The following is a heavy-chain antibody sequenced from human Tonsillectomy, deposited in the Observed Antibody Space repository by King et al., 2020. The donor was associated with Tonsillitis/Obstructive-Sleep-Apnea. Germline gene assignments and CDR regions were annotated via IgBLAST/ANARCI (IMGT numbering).Heavy chain of an antibody. Sequence: QLVQSGPEVKKPGTSVKVSCKASGFTFTSSAVQWVRQARGQRLEWIGWIVVGSGNTNYAQKFQERVTITRDMSTSTAYMELSSLRSEDTAVYYCAADRCSGGSCYSFDYWGQGTLVTVSS. D-gene: IGHD2-15*01. V-gene: IGHV1-58*01. CDR1: GFTFTSSA. J-gene: IGHJ4*02. CDR2: IVVGSGNT. CDR3: AADRCSGGSCYSFDY.